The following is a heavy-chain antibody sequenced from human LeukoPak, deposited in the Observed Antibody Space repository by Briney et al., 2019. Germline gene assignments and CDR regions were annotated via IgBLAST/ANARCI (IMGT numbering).Heavy chain of an antibody. Sequence: GGSLRLSCAASGFTFSDYYMSWIRQAPGKGLEWVSYISSSGSTIYYADPVKGRFTISRDNAKNSLYLQMNSLRAEDTAVYYCARVRDDFWSGYYNDFDYWGQGTLVTVSS. V-gene: IGHV3-11*01. CDR3: ARVRDDFWSGYYNDFDY. CDR1: GFTFSDYY. CDR2: ISSSGSTI. D-gene: IGHD3-3*01. J-gene: IGHJ4*02.